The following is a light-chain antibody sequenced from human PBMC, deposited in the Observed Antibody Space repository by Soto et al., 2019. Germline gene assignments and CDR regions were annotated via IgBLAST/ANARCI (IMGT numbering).Light chain of an antibody. CDR2: TGS. CDR1: QAIDSW. Sequence: DIQMTQSPSSVSASVGDRVTITCRASQAIDSWLAWYQQKPGEAPKLLIFTGSLLHSGVPPRFSGSGSGTDFTLTISRLEPDDFATYYCQQYNSYSGTFGQGTKVDIK. J-gene: IGKJ1*01. V-gene: IGKV1D-16*01. CDR3: QQYNSYSGT.